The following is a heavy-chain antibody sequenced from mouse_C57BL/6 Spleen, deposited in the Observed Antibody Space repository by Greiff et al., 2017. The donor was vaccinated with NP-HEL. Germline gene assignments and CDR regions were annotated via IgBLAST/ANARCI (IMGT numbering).Heavy chain of an antibody. D-gene: IGHD2-4*01. J-gene: IGHJ3*01. CDR1: GYTFTDYY. CDR3: AMTAYYDYVVFAY. V-gene: IGHV1-26*01. Sequence: EVQLQQSGPELVKPGASVKISCKASGYTFTDYYMNWVKQSHGKSLEWIGDINPNNGGTSYNQKFKGKATLTVDKSSSTAYMELRSLTSEDSAVYYCAMTAYYDYVVFAYWGQGTLVTVSA. CDR2: INPNNGGT.